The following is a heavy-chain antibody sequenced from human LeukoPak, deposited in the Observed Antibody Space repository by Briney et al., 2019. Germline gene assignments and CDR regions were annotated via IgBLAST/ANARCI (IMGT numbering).Heavy chain of an antibody. CDR2: IYYSGST. J-gene: IGHJ4*02. V-gene: IGHV4-39*01. Sequence: QLQLQESGPGLVKPSETLSLTCTVSGGSISSSSYYWGWIRQPPGQGLEWIGSIYYSGSTYYNPSLKSRVTISVDTSKNQFSLELSSVTAADTAVYYCARQGGFLDYWGQGTLVTVSS. D-gene: IGHD3-3*01. CDR1: GGSISSSSYY. CDR3: ARQGGFLDY.